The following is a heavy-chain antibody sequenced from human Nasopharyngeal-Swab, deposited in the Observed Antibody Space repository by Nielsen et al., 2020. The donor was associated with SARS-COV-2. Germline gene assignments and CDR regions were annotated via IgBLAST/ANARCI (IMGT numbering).Heavy chain of an antibody. Sequence: GESLKTSCAASGFTFSSHWMHWVRQAPGKGLVWVSRINSDGSSNSYADSVKGRFTIPRDNAKNTLYLQMNSLRAEDTAVYYCARDCMITFGGVPNWFDPWGQGTLVTVSS. V-gene: IGHV3-74*01. CDR2: INSDGSSN. CDR3: ARDCMITFGGVPNWFDP. CDR1: GFTFSSHW. J-gene: IGHJ5*02. D-gene: IGHD3-16*01.